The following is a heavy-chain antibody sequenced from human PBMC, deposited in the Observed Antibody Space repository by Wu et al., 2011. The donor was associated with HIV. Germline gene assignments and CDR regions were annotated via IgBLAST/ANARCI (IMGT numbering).Heavy chain of an antibody. CDR1: GYIFTSYY. CDR2: IDPSGGST. V-gene: IGHV1-46*04. CDR3: ARRGAYFDSGGISLFDY. Sequence: QVQLVQSGAEVKKPGASVKVSCKASGYIFTSYYMHWVRQAPGQGLEWMGIIDPSGGSTSYAQKLQGRVTMTRDTSTSTVYMELSSLRSEDTAVYYCARRGAYFDSGGISLFDYWGQEPWSPSPQ. D-gene: IGHD3-22*01. J-gene: IGHJ4*01.